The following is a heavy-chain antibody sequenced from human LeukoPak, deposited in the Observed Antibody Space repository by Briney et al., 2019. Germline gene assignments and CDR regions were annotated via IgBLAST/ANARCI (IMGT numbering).Heavy chain of an antibody. J-gene: IGHJ4*02. D-gene: IGHD1-26*01. Sequence: GGSLRLSCAASGFTFDDYAMHWVRQAPGKGLEWVSGISWNSGSIGYADSVKGRFTISRDNAKNSLYLQMNSLRAEDTALYYCAKGGVGATLSYFDYWGQGTLVTVSP. CDR2: ISWNSGSI. CDR1: GFTFDDYA. V-gene: IGHV3-9*01. CDR3: AKGGVGATLSYFDY.